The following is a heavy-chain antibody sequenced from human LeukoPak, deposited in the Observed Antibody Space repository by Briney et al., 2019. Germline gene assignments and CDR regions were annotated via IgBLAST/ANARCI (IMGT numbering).Heavy chain of an antibody. CDR1: GYTLTELS. CDR2: FDPEDGET. D-gene: IGHD3-22*01. J-gene: IGHJ4*02. Sequence: ASVKVSCKVSGYTLTELSMHWVRQAPGKGLEWMGGFDPEDGETIYAQKFQGRVTMTEDTSTDTAHMELSSLRSEDTAVYYCATDKGYYDSSGYYGYYFDYWGQGTLVTVSS. V-gene: IGHV1-24*01. CDR3: ATDKGYYDSSGYYGYYFDY.